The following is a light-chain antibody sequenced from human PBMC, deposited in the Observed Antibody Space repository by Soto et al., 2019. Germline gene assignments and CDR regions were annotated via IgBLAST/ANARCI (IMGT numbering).Light chain of an antibody. J-gene: IGKJ4*01. CDR1: QSVSGY. Sequence: EIVLTQSPATLSLSPGNRATLSCRASQSVSGYLAWYPQKPGQAPRLLIYDASNRATGIPARFSGSVSGTDFTLTITSLEPEDFAVDYCQQRSNWPSTFGGGTKVEI. V-gene: IGKV3-11*01. CDR3: QQRSNWPST. CDR2: DAS.